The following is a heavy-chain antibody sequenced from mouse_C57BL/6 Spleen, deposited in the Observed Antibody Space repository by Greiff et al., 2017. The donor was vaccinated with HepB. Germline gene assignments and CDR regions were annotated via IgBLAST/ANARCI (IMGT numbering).Heavy chain of an antibody. V-gene: IGHV5-4*03. D-gene: IGHD1-1*01. Sequence: EVMLVESGGGLVKPGGSLKLSCAASGFTFSSYAMSWVRQTPEKRLEWVATISDGGSYTYYPDNVKGRFTISRDNAKNNLYLQMSHLKSEDTAMYYCARSPITTVVARYFDVWGTGTTVTVSS. CDR3: ARSPITTVVARYFDV. J-gene: IGHJ1*03. CDR1: GFTFSSYA. CDR2: ISDGGSYT.